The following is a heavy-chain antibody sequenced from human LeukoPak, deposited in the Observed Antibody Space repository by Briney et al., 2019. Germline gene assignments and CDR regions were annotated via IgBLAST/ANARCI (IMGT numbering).Heavy chain of an antibody. CDR2: IIPIFGTA. J-gene: IGHJ4*02. V-gene: IGHV1-69*13. D-gene: IGHD1-26*01. Sequence: ASVKVSCKASGGTFSSYASSWVRQAPGQGLEWMGGIIPIFGTANYAQRFQGRVTITAYESTSTAYMELCGLRSEDTAVYCCERGGSYSLAHEFDYWGQGTLVTVSS. CDR3: ERGGSYSLAHEFDY. CDR1: GGTFSSYA.